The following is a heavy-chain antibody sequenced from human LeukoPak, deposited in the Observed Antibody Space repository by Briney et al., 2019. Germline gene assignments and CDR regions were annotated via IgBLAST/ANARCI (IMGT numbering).Heavy chain of an antibody. J-gene: IGHJ4*02. CDR2: IWYDGSNK. D-gene: IGHD3-10*01. CDR3: ARGREGSWSFDY. Sequence: GGSLRLSCAASGFTFSSYGMHWVRQAPGKGLEWVAVIWYDGSNKYYADSVKGRFTISRDNSKNTLYLQMNSLRAEDTAVYYCARGREGSWSFDYWGQGTLVTVSS. V-gene: IGHV3-33*01. CDR1: GFTFSSYG.